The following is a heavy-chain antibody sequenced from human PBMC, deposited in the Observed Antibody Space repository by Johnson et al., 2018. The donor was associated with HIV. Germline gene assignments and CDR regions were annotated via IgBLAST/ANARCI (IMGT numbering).Heavy chain of an antibody. Sequence: EMQLVESGGELVQPGGSLRLSCAASGFTFSSHAMHWVRQATGKGLEWVSAIGTAGDTSYPGSVKGRFTISRENAKNSLYLQMNSLRAGDTAVYYCARGSSYYYDSSGSDAFDIWGQGTMVTVSS. CDR1: GFTFSSHA. D-gene: IGHD3-22*01. CDR3: ARGSSYYYDSSGSDAFDI. CDR2: IGTAGDT. J-gene: IGHJ3*02. V-gene: IGHV3-13*01.